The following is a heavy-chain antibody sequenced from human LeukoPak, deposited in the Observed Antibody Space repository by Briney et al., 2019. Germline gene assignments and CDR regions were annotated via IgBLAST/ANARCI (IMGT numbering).Heavy chain of an antibody. CDR1: GFTFSSYA. J-gene: IGHJ4*02. V-gene: IGHV3-30*02. CDR3: AKDKVGHFDY. D-gene: IGHD1-26*01. CDR2: IRYDGSNK. Sequence: GGSLRLSCAASGFTFSSYAMSWVRQAPGKGLEWVAFIRYDGSNKYYADSVKGRFTISRDNSKNTLYLQMNSLRAEDTAVYYCAKDKVGHFDYWGQGTLVTVSS.